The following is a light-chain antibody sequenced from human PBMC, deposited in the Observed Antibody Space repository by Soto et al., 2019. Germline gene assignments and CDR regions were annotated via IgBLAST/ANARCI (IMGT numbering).Light chain of an antibody. CDR2: DAS. Sequence: GDRVTITCRASQSISSWLAWYQQKPGKAPKLLIYDASSLQSGVPSRFSGSGSGTEFTLTISSLQPDDFAVYYCQQYYRYPWTFGQGTKVDIK. V-gene: IGKV1-5*01. J-gene: IGKJ1*01. CDR1: QSISSW. CDR3: QQYYRYPWT.